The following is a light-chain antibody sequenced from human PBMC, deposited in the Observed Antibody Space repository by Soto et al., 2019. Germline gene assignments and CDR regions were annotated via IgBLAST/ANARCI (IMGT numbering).Light chain of an antibody. Sequence: QSVLTQPTSVSGSPGRSITISCTGTSSDVGAYKYVSWYQQHPGKAPKLMIYDVSNRPSGVSDRFSGSKSGNTASLTISGLQAEDEADYYCSSYTSSSTYVFGTGTKVTVL. CDR1: SSDVGAYKY. CDR2: DVS. V-gene: IGLV2-14*01. CDR3: SSYTSSSTYV. J-gene: IGLJ1*01.